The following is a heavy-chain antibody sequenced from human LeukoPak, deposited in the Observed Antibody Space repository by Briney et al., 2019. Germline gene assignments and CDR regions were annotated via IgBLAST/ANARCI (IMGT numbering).Heavy chain of an antibody. CDR2: ISGSGGST. CDR1: GFTFSSYA. CDR3: AKEVSWRVAGTMGLDY. J-gene: IGHJ4*02. V-gene: IGHV3-23*01. D-gene: IGHD6-19*01. Sequence: QTGGSLRLSCAASGFTFSSYAMSWVRQAPGKGLEWVSGISGSGGSTYFADSVKGRFTISRDNSKNTLFLQMNSLRAEDTAVYYCAKEVSWRVAGTMGLDYWGQGTLVTVSS.